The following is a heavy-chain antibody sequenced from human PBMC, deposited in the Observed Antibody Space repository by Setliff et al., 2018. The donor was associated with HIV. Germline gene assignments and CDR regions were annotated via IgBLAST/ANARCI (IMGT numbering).Heavy chain of an antibody. CDR2: IYTSGIT. D-gene: IGHD3-16*02. CDR3: ARHQVIPTVIGAFDI. J-gene: IGHJ3*02. Sequence: PSETLSLTCTVSGGSISSYYWSWIRLPPGKGLEWIGYIYTSGITNYNPSLKSRVTMSVDTSKNQFSLKLSSVTAADTAVYYCARHQVIPTVIGAFDIWGQGTVVTVSS. CDR1: GGSISSYY. V-gene: IGHV4-59*08.